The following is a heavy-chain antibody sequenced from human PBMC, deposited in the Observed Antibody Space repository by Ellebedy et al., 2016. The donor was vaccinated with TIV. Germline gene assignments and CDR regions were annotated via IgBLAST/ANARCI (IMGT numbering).Heavy chain of an antibody. V-gene: IGHV4-39*01. CDR3: AGGERYSPDY. D-gene: IGHD2-15*01. CDR2: LLYTGST. Sequence: SETLSLXXSVSGASVRSSLYRWCWIRQPPGQGLEWVGTLLYTGSTYTNAALGGRVTMSLDRSKNQISLRLDSVIAADTAVYYCAGGERYSPDYWGQGSLVTVSS. J-gene: IGHJ4*02. CDR1: GASVRSSLYR.